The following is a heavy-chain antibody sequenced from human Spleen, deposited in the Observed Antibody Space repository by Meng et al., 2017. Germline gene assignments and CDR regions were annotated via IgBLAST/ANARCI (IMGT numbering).Heavy chain of an antibody. D-gene: IGHD2/OR15-2a*01. V-gene: IGHV1-2*06. CDR2: INPNSGDT. CDR3: ARGGNTYYALGYYGMDV. CDR1: EHPATGYS. J-gene: IGHJ6*02. Sequence: RLQLGAGCKEPQASRRDQCSASEHPATGYSMHWVLKAPREGLERMERINPNSGDTNYAQKVQGRVTMTSDTSISTAYMELSSLRSDDTALYYCARGGNTYYALGYYGMDVWGQGTMVTVSS.